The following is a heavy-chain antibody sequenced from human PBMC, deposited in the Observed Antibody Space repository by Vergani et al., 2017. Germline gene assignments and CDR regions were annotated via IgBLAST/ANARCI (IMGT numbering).Heavy chain of an antibody. CDR2: IYSGGST. J-gene: IGHJ3*02. V-gene: IGHV3-53*01. D-gene: IGHD1-26*01. CDR3: ARGGGSHSGSPLDAFDI. CDR1: GFTVSSNY. Sequence: EVQLVESGGGLIQPGGSLRLSCAASGFTVSSNYMSWVRPAPGKGLEWVSVIYSGGSTYYADSVKGRFTISRDNSKNTLYLQMNSLRAEDTAVYYCARGGGSHSGSPLDAFDIWGQGTMVTVSS.